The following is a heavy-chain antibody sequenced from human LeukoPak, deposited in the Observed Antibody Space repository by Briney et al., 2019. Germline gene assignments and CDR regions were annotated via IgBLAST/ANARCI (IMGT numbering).Heavy chain of an antibody. CDR2: TYYRSKWYN. J-gene: IGHJ6*02. CDR1: GDSVSSNSAA. V-gene: IGHV6-1*01. Sequence: SQTLSLTCAISGDSVSSNSAAWNWIRQSPSRGLEWLGRTYYRSKWYNDYAVSVKSRITINPDTSKNQFSLQLNSVTPEDTAVYYCARGVLIQLWFSDYYYGMDVWGQGTTVTVSS. CDR3: ARGVLIQLWFSDYYYGMDV. D-gene: IGHD5-18*01.